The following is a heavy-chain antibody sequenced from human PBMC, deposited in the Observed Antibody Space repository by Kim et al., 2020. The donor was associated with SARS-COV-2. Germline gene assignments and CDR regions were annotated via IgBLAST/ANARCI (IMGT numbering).Heavy chain of an antibody. CDR3: AKEVEYSSSYLDYYYGMDV. V-gene: IGHV3-30*18. J-gene: IGHJ6*02. Sequence: GGSLRLSCAASGFTFSSYGMHWVRQAPGKGLEWVAVISYDGSNKYYADSVKGRFTISRDNSKNTLYLQMNSLRAEDTAVYYCAKEVEYSSSYLDYYYGMDVWGQGTTVTVSS. D-gene: IGHD6-13*01. CDR2: ISYDGSNK. CDR1: GFTFSSYG.